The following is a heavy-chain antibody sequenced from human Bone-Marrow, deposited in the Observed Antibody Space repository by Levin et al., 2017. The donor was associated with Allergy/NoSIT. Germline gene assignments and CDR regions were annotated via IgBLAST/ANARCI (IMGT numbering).Heavy chain of an antibody. V-gene: IGHV3-21*01. Sequence: GGSLRLSCAASGFTFSSYTMNWVRQAPGKGLEWVSSISGSSSYITFSESVQGRLTISTDKAKNSLFLQMNNLRAEDTAVYYCARRNDFWSRTHGGYYFFMDVWGTGTTVTVSS. CDR1: GFTFSSYT. D-gene: IGHD3-3*01. J-gene: IGHJ6*03. CDR2: ISGSSSYI. CDR3: ARRNDFWSRTHGGYYFFMDV.